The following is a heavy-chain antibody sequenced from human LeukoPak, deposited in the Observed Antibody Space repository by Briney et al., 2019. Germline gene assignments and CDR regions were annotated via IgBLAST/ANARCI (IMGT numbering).Heavy chain of an antibody. D-gene: IGHD3-22*01. CDR3: ARDSYYYDSSGYYYYFDY. V-gene: IGHV1-2*02. CDR2: INPNSGGT. J-gene: IGHJ4*02. CDR1: GYTFTGYY. Sequence: GASVKVSRTGFGYTFTGYYMHWGREAPAQGLEWVGGINPNSGGTNYAQKFQGRVTMTRDTSISTAYMELSRLRSDDTAVYYCARDSYYYDSSGYYYYFDYWGQGTLVTVSS.